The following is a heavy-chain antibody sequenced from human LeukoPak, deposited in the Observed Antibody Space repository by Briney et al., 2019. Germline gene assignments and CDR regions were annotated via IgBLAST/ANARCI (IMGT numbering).Heavy chain of an antibody. CDR1: GFTFSSYA. D-gene: IGHD2-21*02. V-gene: IGHV3-30-3*01. Sequence: GRPLRLSCAASGFTFSSYAMHWVRQAPGKGLEWVAVISYDGSNKYYADSVKGRFTISRDNSKNTLYLQMNSLRAEDTAVYYCARDQNIVVVTGAFDYWGQGTLVTVSS. J-gene: IGHJ4*02. CDR2: ISYDGSNK. CDR3: ARDQNIVVVTGAFDY.